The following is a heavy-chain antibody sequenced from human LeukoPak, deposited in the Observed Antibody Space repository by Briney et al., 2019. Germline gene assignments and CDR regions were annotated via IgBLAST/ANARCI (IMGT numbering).Heavy chain of an antibody. D-gene: IGHD6-13*01. V-gene: IGHV3-7*01. CDR3: ARESDSSSWYSYYYYGMDV. CDR2: IKQDGSEK. J-gene: IGHJ6*02. Sequence: PGGSLRLSCAASGFTFSSYWMSWVRQAPGKGLEWVANIKQDGSEKYYVDSVKGRFTISRDNAKNSLYLQMNSLRAEDTAVYYCARESDSSSWYSYYYYGMDVWGQGTTVTVSS. CDR1: GFTFSSYW.